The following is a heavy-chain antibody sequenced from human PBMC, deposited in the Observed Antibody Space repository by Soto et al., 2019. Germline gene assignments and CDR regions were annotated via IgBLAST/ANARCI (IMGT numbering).Heavy chain of an antibody. CDR1: GYTLTELS. CDR2: FDPEDDET. V-gene: IGHV1-24*01. Sequence: GASVKVSCKVSGYTLTELSMHWVRQAPGKGLEWMGGFDPEDDETIYAQKFQGRVTMTEDTSTDTAYMELSSLRSEDTAVYYCATADYDFWSGDEGYYGMDVWGQGTTVTVSS. CDR3: ATADYDFWSGDEGYYGMDV. D-gene: IGHD3-3*01. J-gene: IGHJ6*02.